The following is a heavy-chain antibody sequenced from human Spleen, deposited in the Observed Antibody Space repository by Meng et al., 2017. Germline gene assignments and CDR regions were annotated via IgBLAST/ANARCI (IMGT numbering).Heavy chain of an antibody. Sequence: SLKISCAASGFSFDDYAMDWVRQAPGKGLEWVSGITWNGGRVRYADSVKGRFTISRDNAKNSLYLQMNSLRAEDTAVYYCARGARGGGYYYYGMDVWGQGTTVTVSS. CDR2: ITWNGGRV. V-gene: IGHV3-9*01. J-gene: IGHJ6*02. CDR3: ARGARGGGYYYYGMDV. D-gene: IGHD3-10*01. CDR1: GFSFDDYA.